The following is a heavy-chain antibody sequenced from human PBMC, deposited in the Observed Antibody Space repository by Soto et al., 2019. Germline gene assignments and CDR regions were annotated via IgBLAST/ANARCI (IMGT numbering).Heavy chain of an antibody. CDR1: GFDFSTYR. CDR2: VSLDSDTV. V-gene: IGHV3-48*02. CDR3: ARLYYDYV. Sequence: QLVESGGGSVQPGGSLRLACKASGFDFSTYRMNWVRQAPGKGLEWIAYVSLDSDTVHYADSVKGRFTISRDDPENSLLLQMNSLRDEDTATYYCARLYYDYVWGQGTTVTVSS. D-gene: IGHD3-3*01. J-gene: IGHJ6*02.